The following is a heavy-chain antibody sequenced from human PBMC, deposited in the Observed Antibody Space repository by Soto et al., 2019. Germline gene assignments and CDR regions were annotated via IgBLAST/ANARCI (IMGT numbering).Heavy chain of an antibody. D-gene: IGHD2-2*01. Sequence: QVQLVESGGGVVHSGRSLRLSCAASGFTFSRFGIHWVRQAPGKGLEWVAVVSYDGSLKYYADSVKGRFTISRDNSKNTLYLQMNSLRPEDTALYYCAKDSDQLLFDYYYYGMDVWGQGTTVTVSS. CDR2: VSYDGSLK. CDR3: AKDSDQLLFDYYYYGMDV. CDR1: GFTFSRFG. V-gene: IGHV3-30*18. J-gene: IGHJ6*02.